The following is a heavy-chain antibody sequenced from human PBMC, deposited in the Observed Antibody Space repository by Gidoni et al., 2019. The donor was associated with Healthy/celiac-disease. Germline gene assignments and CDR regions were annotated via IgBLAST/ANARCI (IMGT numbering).Heavy chain of an antibody. CDR1: GVSVSSGSFY. D-gene: IGHD2-21*02. J-gene: IGHJ4*02. CDR2: SYYSGST. CDR3: ARDQGVTYFDY. V-gene: IGHV4-61*01. Sequence: QVQLQESGPGLVKSSDTLALTCTVSGVSVSSGSFYWVWIRQPPGTGLEWIGYSYYSGSTNYNPSLKSRVTISVDTSKNQFSLKLSSVTAADTAVYYCARDQGVTYFDYWGQGTLVTVSS.